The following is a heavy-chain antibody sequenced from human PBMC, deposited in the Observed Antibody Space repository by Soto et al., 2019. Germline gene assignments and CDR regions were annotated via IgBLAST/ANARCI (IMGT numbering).Heavy chain of an antibody. CDR3: VKLMFDHDSSGFSGDY. V-gene: IGHV3-30*18. D-gene: IGHD3-22*01. CDR1: GFNFNNYG. CDR2: ISFQGTNY. J-gene: IGHJ4*02. Sequence: QVQLVESGGGVVQPGGSLRLSCAGSGFNFNNYGMYWVRQAPGKGLEWVAFISFQGTNYYYAEAVKGRFTISKDYSKKTLFLRMKSLRADDTAMYYCVKLMFDHDSSGFSGDYWGQGTLVTVS.